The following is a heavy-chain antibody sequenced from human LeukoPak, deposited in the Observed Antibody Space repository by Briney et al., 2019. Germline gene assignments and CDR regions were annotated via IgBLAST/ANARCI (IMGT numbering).Heavy chain of an antibody. CDR2: INPNSGGT. CDR3: ARNGCSSSTCKTE. Sequence: ASVKVSCKASGYTFTGYYMHWVRQAPGQGLEWMGWINPNSGGTNYAQKFQGRVTMTRDTSISTASMELSSLRSEDTAVYYCARNGCSSSTCKTEWGQGTLVIVSS. CDR1: GYTFTGYY. D-gene: IGHD2-2*01. J-gene: IGHJ4*02. V-gene: IGHV1-2*02.